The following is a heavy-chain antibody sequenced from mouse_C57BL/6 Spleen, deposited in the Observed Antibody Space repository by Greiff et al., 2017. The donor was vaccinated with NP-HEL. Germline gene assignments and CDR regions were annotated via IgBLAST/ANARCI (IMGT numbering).Heavy chain of an antibody. V-gene: IGHV1-69*01. CDR3: ARRVIITTVVGDYYAMDY. Sequence: QVQLQQPGAELVMPGASVKLSCKASGYTFTSYWMHWVKQRPGQGLEWIGEIDPSDSYTNYNQKFKGKSTLTVDKSSSTAYMQLSSLTSDDSAVYYCARRVIITTVVGDYYAMDYWGQGTSVTVSS. CDR1: GYTFTSYW. J-gene: IGHJ4*01. CDR2: IDPSDSYT. D-gene: IGHD1-1*01.